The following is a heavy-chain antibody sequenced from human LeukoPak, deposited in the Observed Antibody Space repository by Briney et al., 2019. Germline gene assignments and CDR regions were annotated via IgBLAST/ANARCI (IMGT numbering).Heavy chain of an antibody. CDR2: MNPNSGNT. CDR1: GYTFTSYD. CDR3: ARGYSNYDALRTKSFYYMDV. D-gene: IGHD4-11*01. Sequence: ASVKVSCXDSGYTFTSYDITWGRQATGQGLEWMGWMNPNSGNTGYAQRFQGRVTMTKDTSISTAYMELSSLRYEDTAVYYCARGYSNYDALRTKSFYYMDVWGEGTTVTVSS. J-gene: IGHJ6*03. V-gene: IGHV1-8*01.